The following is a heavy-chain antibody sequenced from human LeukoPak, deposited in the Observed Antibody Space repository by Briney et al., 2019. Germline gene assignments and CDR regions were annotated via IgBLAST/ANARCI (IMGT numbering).Heavy chain of an antibody. J-gene: IGHJ3*02. CDR1: GFTFSRYS. CDR2: ISSGSSFM. CDR3: ARDRHGGNWIDAFDI. V-gene: IGHV3-21*04. D-gene: IGHD4-23*01. Sequence: GGSLRLSCAASGFTFSRYSMNWVRQAPGKGLEWVSSISSGSSFMYYADSVKGRFTISRDNAKNSLYLQMNSLRAKDTAVYYCARDRHGGNWIDAFDIWGQGTMVTVSS.